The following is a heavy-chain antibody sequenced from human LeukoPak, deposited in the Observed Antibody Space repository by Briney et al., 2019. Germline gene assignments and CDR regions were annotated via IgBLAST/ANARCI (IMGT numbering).Heavy chain of an antibody. Sequence: PSETLSLTCIVSGGSISSYYWSWIRQPPGKGLEWSGYIYYTGSTNYNPSLKSRVTISVDTSKNQLSLKLSSVTAADTAVYYCARQDSGSYLNPLDIWGQGTVVTVSS. J-gene: IGHJ3*02. CDR2: IYYTGST. CDR1: GGSISSYY. V-gene: IGHV4-59*08. D-gene: IGHD1-26*01. CDR3: ARQDSGSYLNPLDI.